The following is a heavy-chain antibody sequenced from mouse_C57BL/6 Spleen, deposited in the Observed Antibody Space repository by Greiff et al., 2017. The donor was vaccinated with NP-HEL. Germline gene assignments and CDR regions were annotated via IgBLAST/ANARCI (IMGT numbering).Heavy chain of an antibody. J-gene: IGHJ1*03. V-gene: IGHV1-15*01. CDR1: GYTFTDYE. Sequence: QVQLQQSGAELVRPGASVTLSCKASGYTFTDYEMHWVKQTPVHGLEWIGAIDPETGGTAYNQKFKGKAILTADKSSSTAYMELSSLTSEDSAVYDCTRQDCYYGSSYSWYFDVWGTGTTVTVSS. CDR2: IDPETGGT. CDR3: TRQDCYYGSSYSWYFDV. D-gene: IGHD1-1*01.